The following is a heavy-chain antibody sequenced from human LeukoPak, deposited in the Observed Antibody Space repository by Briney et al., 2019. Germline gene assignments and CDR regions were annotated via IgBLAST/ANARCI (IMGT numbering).Heavy chain of an antibody. J-gene: IGHJ6*03. CDR3: AGVLRYCSGGNCYSGGLGYMDV. CDR1: GFTFSSYS. V-gene: IGHV3-21*01. D-gene: IGHD2-15*01. Sequence: GGSLRLCCAASGFTFSSYSMNWVRQAPGKVLGWVSSISSSSSYIYYADSVKGRFTISRDNAKNSLYLQMNSLRAEDTAVYYCAGVLRYCSGGNCYSGGLGYMDVWGKGTTVTISS. CDR2: ISSSSSYI.